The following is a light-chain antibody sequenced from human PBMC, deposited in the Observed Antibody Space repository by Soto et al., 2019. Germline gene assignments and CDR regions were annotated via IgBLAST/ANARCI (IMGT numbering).Light chain of an antibody. V-gene: IGKV1-27*01. J-gene: IGKJ1*01. CDR2: AAS. Sequence: DIQMTQSPSSLSASVGDTVTITCRASQGISNYLAWYQQKPGQVPNLLIYAASTLQSGVPSRFSGSGSGTDFTLTISSLRPEDVATYYCQQYNNFPLPFGQGLPVEI. CDR3: QQYNNFPLP. CDR1: QGISNY.